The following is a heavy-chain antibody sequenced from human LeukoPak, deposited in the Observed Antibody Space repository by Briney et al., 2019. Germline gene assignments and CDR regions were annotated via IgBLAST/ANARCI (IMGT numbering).Heavy chain of an antibody. CDR1: LDSTTSNF. CDR2: IHRSGSP. CDR3: AREILGGFNPGAY. D-gene: IGHD1-14*01. J-gene: IGHJ4*02. V-gene: IGHV4-4*02. Sequence: SETLSLTCTVSLDSTTSNFWSWVREPPGKGLEWIGEIHRSGSPNYNPSLQSRVTISIDRSRNQIVLELSSVTAADTAVYYCAREILGGFNPGAYWGQGTLVTVSS.